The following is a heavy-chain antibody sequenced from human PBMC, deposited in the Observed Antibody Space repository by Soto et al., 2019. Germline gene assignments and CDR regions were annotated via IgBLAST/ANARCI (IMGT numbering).Heavy chain of an antibody. CDR3: AKDFRVRGVIWFDP. V-gene: IGHV3-23*01. CDR2: ISGSGGST. Sequence: GGSLRLSCAASGFTFSSYAMSWVRQTPGKGLEWVSAISGSGGSTYYADSVKGRFTISRDNSKNTLYLQMNSLRAEDTAVYYCAKDFRVRGVIWFDPWGQGTLVTVSS. CDR1: GFTFSSYA. D-gene: IGHD3-10*01. J-gene: IGHJ5*02.